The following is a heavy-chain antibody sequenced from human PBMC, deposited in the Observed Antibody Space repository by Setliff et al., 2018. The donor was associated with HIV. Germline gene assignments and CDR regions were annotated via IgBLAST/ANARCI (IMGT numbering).Heavy chain of an antibody. V-gene: IGHV1-2*02. Sequence: VASVKVSCKASGYTFTDYYMHWVRQAPGQGLEWMGWINPNSSVTNYAQNFQGRVTMTRDTSISTAYMELSRLRSDDTAVYYCARDLSLDIAAAGADYWGQGTLVTVSS. D-gene: IGHD6-13*01. J-gene: IGHJ4*02. CDR1: GYTFTDYY. CDR2: INPNSSVT. CDR3: ARDLSLDIAAAGADY.